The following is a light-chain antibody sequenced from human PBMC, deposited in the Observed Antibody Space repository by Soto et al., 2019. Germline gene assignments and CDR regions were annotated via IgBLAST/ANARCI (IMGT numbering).Light chain of an antibody. CDR3: QAWDSSVL. Sequence: SYELTQPPSVSVSPGQTASITCSGDKLGDKFVCWYQQRPGQSPVLLIYKDDKRPSGIPERFSGSNSGNTATLTISGTQSMDEADYYCQAWDSSVLFGGGTKVTVL. CDR2: KDD. V-gene: IGLV3-1*01. CDR1: KLGDKF. J-gene: IGLJ2*01.